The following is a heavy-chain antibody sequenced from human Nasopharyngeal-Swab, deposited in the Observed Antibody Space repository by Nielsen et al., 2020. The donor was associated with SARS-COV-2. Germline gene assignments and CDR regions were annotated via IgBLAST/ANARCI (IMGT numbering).Heavy chain of an antibody. J-gene: IGHJ6*02. CDR3: AKDRDSGDDSDDYYHYYGMDV. D-gene: IGHD5-12*01. Sequence: GESLKISCAASGFTFSSYEMNWVRQAPGKGLEWVSYISSSGSIIYYADSVKGRFTISRDNSKNTVNLQMNSLRVEDTAIYYCAKDRDSGDDSDDYYHYYGMDVWGQGTTVTVFS. CDR1: GFTFSSYE. CDR2: ISSSGSII. V-gene: IGHV3-48*03.